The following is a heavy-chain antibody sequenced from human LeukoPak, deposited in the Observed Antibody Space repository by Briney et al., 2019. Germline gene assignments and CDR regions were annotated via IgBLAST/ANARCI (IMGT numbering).Heavy chain of an antibody. CDR2: ISYDGSNK. J-gene: IGHJ4*02. D-gene: IGHD3-10*02. V-gene: IGHV3-30*04. CDR3: TRGMLREPPDY. CDR1: GFTFSSYG. Sequence: GGSLSLSCAASGFTFSSYGLHWVRQAPGPGLEWVAVISYDGSNKYYADSVKGRFTISRDNSKNTLYLQMNSLRVDVTAIYYCTRGMLREPPDYWGQGMLVTVSS.